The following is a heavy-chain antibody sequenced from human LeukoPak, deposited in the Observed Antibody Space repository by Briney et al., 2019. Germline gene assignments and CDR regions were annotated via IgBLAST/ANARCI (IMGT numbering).Heavy chain of an antibody. V-gene: IGHV4-39*07. CDR3: ARDHSWYSSGWPFDAFDI. J-gene: IGHJ3*02. Sequence: PSETLSLTCNVSGGSISSTSYYWGWIRQPPGKGLEWLGNIYYTGTTYYNPSLKSRVTISVDTSNNQFSLRLSSVTAADTAVYYCARDHSWYSSGWPFDAFDIWGQGTMVTVSS. CDR2: IYYTGTT. CDR1: GGSISSTSYY. D-gene: IGHD6-19*01.